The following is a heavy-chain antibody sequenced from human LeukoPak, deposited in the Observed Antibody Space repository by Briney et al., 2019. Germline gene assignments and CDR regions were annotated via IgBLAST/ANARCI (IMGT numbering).Heavy chain of an antibody. CDR1: EFTFSNYP. CDR3: ARVGGRSYSGAYLAI. V-gene: IGHV3-21*01. J-gene: IGHJ4*02. CDR2: VSTSSSYI. Sequence: GGSLRLSCAASEFTFSNYPMHWVRQAPGKGLEWVSSVSTSSSYIYYADSVKGRFTISRDNAKKSMFLQMNSLRGEDTAIYYCARVGGRSYSGAYLAIWGQGTLVAVSS. D-gene: IGHD2-15*01.